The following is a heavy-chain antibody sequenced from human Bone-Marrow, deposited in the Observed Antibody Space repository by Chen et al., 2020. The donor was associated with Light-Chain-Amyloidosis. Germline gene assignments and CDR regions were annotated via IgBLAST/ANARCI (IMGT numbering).Heavy chain of an antibody. J-gene: IGHJ3*01. D-gene: IGHD1-7*01. Sequence: EVQLVESGGGLVQPGGSLRLSCAASGFTFSDHYMDWVRQAPGKGLEWVGRTRDRAHSYTTEYAASVKGRFTISRDDSKNSLYLQMNSLKTEDTAVYFCARRGNCGGRCAFDFWGQGTMVTVSS. CDR3: ARRGNCGGRCAFDF. CDR2: TRDRAHSYTT. CDR1: GFTFSDHY. V-gene: IGHV3-72*01.